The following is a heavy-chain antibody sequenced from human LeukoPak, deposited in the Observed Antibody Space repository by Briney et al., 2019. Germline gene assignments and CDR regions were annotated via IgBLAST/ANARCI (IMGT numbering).Heavy chain of an antibody. J-gene: IGHJ6*02. CDR3: ARSFRVNYGMDV. CDR2: ISSSGSTI. V-gene: IGHV3-48*03. CDR1: GFTFSSYE. Sequence: GGSLRLSCAASGFTFSSYEMNWVRQAPGKGLEWASYISSSGSTIYYADSVKGRFTISRDNAKNSLYLQMNSLRAEDTAVYYCARSFRVNYGMDVWGQGTTVTVSS. D-gene: IGHD1-14*01.